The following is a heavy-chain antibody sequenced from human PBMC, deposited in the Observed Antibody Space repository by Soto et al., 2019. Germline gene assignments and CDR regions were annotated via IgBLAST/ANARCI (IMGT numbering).Heavy chain of an antibody. CDR1: GGSISSYY. V-gene: IGHV4-59*01. Sequence: SETLSLTCTVSGGSISSYYWSWIRQPPGKGLEWIGYIYYSGSTNYNPSLKSRVTISVDTSKNQFSLKLSSVTAADTAVYYRARAXEYSSSWYPNWFDPWGQGTLVTVPS. CDR3: ARAXEYSSSWYPNWFDP. D-gene: IGHD6-13*01. J-gene: IGHJ5*02. CDR2: IYYSGST.